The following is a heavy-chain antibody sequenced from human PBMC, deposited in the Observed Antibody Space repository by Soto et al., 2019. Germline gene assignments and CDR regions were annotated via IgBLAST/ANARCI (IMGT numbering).Heavy chain of an antibody. CDR3: ARTPLLLNNPIDY. CDR1: GGSFSGYY. D-gene: IGHD3-10*01. Sequence: QVQLQQWGAGLLKPSETLSLTCAVYGGSFSGYYWSWILQPPGKGLEWIGEINHSGSTNYNPALKSRFTISVDTSKNQFSLKLSSVTAADTAVYYCARTPLLLNNPIDYWGQGTLVTVSS. J-gene: IGHJ4*02. CDR2: INHSGST. V-gene: IGHV4-34*01.